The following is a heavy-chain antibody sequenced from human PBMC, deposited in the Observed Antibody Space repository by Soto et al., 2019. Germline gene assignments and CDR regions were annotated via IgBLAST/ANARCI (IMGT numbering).Heavy chain of an antibody. Sequence: QVQLVQSGAEVKKPGASVKVSCKASGYTFTSYGISWVRQAPGQGLEWMGWISAYNGNTNYAQKLQGRVTMTTDTSTSTAYMELRSLRSDDTAVYYCARVVRIVVVVAATLYYYYGMDVWGQGTTVTVSS. D-gene: IGHD2-15*01. V-gene: IGHV1-18*01. J-gene: IGHJ6*02. CDR3: ARVVRIVVVVAATLYYYYGMDV. CDR2: ISAYNGNT. CDR1: GYTFTSYG.